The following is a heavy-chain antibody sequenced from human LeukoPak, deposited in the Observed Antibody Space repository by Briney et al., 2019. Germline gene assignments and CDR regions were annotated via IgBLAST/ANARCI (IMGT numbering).Heavy chain of an antibody. CDR3: ARREGRGVYYFDY. CDR2: IYYNGDT. CDR1: GGSVSNSLYY. D-gene: IGHD2-8*01. J-gene: IGHJ4*02. V-gene: IGHV4-61*01. Sequence: SETLSLTCTVSGGSVSNSLYYWSWIRQPPGKGLEWIGYIYYNGDTNYNPSLKSRVIISIDTSSNQFSLKLSSVTAADTAVYYCARREGRGVYYFDYWGQGTLVTVSS.